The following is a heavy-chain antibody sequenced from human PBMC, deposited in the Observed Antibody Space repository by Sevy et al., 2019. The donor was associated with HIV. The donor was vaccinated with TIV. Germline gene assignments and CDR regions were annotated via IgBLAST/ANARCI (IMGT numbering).Heavy chain of an antibody. V-gene: IGHV3-30*19. CDR1: GFSLSGYG. CDR2: ISYDGGVK. D-gene: IGHD3-22*01. J-gene: IGHJ6*02. CDR3: ARDLPSTVINPFYYYGLDV. Sequence: GGSLRLSCAASGFSLSGYGMHWVRQAPGKGLEWVAVISYDGGVKYFADSVKGRVTISRDNSKNTLYLQMNSMRPADTTVYYCARDLPSTVINPFYYYGLDVWGQGTTVTVSS.